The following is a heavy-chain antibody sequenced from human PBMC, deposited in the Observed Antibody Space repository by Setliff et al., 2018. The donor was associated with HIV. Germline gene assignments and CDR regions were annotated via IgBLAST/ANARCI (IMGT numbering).Heavy chain of an antibody. Sequence: GGSLRLSCAASGFTFSSYEMNWVRQAPGKGLEWVSFISTSGNRIHYADSVKGRFTISRDNAKNSMFLKMNSLRAEDTAVYYCARTNNNYYYDTSDYFAGYYFDSWGQGTLVTVSS. CDR3: ARTNNNYYYDTSDYFAGYYFDS. J-gene: IGHJ4*02. D-gene: IGHD3-22*01. V-gene: IGHV3-48*03. CDR1: GFTFSSYE. CDR2: ISTSGNRI.